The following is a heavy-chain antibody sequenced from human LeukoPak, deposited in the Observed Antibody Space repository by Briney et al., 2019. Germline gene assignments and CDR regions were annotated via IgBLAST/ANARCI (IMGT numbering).Heavy chain of an antibody. J-gene: IGHJ3*02. Sequence: GGSLRLSCAASGFTFSSYGMHWVRQAPGKGLEWVAVISYDGSNKYYADSVKGRFTISRDNSKNTLYLQMNSLRAEDTAVYYCAKSSSGWYRAFDIWGQGTMVTVSS. CDR3: AKSSSGWYRAFDI. D-gene: IGHD6-19*01. CDR1: GFTFSSYG. V-gene: IGHV3-30*18. CDR2: ISYDGSNK.